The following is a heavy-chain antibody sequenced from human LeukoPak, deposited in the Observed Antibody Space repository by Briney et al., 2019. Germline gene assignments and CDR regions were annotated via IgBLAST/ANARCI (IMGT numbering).Heavy chain of an antibody. CDR2: MNPNSGNT. J-gene: IGHJ6*02. D-gene: IGHD5-18*01. CDR3: ARPLDTGYYYGMDV. V-gene: IGHV1-8*01. CDR1: GYTFTSYD. Sequence: GASVKVSCKASGYTFTSYDINWVRQATGQGLGWMGWMNPNSGNTGYAQKFQGRVTMTRNTSISTAYMELSSLRSEDTAVYYCARPLDTGYYYGMDVWGQGTTVTVSS.